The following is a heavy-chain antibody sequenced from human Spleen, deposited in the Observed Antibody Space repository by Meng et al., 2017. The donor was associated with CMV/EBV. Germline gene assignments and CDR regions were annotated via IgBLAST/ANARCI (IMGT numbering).Heavy chain of an antibody. CDR3: ATGGYIYGVGDH. Sequence: SCAASGIAISTNYMSWVRQAPGKGLEWVSVITYDGSSTYYAESMKGRFTISRDTSKNTLYLQMNSLRPDDTAVYYCATGGYIYGVGDHWGQGSLVTVSS. D-gene: IGHD2-8*01. CDR1: GIAISTNY. CDR2: ITYDGSST. J-gene: IGHJ4*02. V-gene: IGHV3-53*01.